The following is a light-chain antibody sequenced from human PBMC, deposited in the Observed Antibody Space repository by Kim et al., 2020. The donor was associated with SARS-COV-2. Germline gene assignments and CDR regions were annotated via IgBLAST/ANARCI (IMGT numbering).Light chain of an antibody. J-gene: IGKJ5*01. Sequence: IVMTQAPRSMPVTPGEPASISCRPSQSLLHRNVYNYLYWYLQKPGQSPQLLIYLGSNRASGVPDRFSVSVSGTDFTLKISRVEAENVVVYYCIQGLQSPSTFCQRTRLWIK. CDR3: IQGLQSPST. V-gene: IGKV2-28*01. CDR2: LGS. CDR1: QSLLHRNVYNY.